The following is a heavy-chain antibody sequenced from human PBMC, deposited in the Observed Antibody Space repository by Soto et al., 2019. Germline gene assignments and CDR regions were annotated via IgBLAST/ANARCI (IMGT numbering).Heavy chain of an antibody. CDR1: GFTFSNYG. V-gene: IGHV3-33*01. D-gene: IGHD4-17*01. J-gene: IGHJ4*02. CDR3: ARTPIRDYGDHFCDF. CDR2: IWYDGTKK. Sequence: QVQLVESGGGVVQPGKSLRLSRAASGFTFSNYGMHWVRQAPGKGLEWVAVIWYDGTKKYYQESVRGRFAISRDNSQNTVYLQMNSLRAEDSAIYYCARTPIRDYGDHFCDFWGPGTLVTVSS.